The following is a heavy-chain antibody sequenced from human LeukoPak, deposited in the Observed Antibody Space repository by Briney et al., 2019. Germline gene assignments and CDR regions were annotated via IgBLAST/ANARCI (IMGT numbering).Heavy chain of an antibody. V-gene: IGHV4-59*01. D-gene: IGHD4-17*01. CDR2: IYYSGST. CDR1: GGSISSYY. Sequence: KASETLSLTCTVSGGSISSYYWSWIRQPPGKGLEWIGYIYYSGSTNYNPSLKSRVTISVDTSKNQFSLKLSSVTAADTAVYYCARALGLRYNWFDPWGQGTLVTVSS. CDR3: ARALGLRYNWFDP. J-gene: IGHJ5*02.